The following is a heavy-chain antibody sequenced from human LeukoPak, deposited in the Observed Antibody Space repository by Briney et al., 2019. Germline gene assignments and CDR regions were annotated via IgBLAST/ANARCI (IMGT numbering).Heavy chain of an antibody. Sequence: GGSLRLSCAASGFTVTTKTMAWVRQAPGRGLEWVSVFYSPGSTYYADSVHGRFTISRDASLNTLFLQMNSLRVEDTAVYYCASARESCIGSTCYEYFHHWGQGTPLRVSS. D-gene: IGHD2-15*01. CDR3: ASARESCIGSTCYEYFHH. CDR1: GFTVTTKT. CDR2: FYSPGST. V-gene: IGHV3-53*01. J-gene: IGHJ1*01.